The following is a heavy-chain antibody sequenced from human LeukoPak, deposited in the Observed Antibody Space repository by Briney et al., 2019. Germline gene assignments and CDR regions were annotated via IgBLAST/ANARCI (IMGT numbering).Heavy chain of an antibody. V-gene: IGHV3-23*01. CDR1: GFTLSSYA. J-gene: IGHJ4*02. CDR3: AKQSAGSAAWYSLHYDF. Sequence: PGGSLRLSCAASGFTLSSYAMTWVRQAPGRGLEWVSSVDGGGGGTYYADSVKGRFTISRDNSKDTLYFQMNGLRAEDTAVYFCAKQSAGSAAWYSLHYDFWGQGTLVTVSS. CDR2: VDGGGGGT. D-gene: IGHD6-13*01.